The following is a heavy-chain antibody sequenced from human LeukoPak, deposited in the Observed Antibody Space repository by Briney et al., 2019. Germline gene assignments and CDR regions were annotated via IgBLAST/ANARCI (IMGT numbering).Heavy chain of an antibody. CDR2: ISAASGST. D-gene: IGHD2-21*02. Sequence: GASVKVSCMASGYSFTRFCLSGVRQAPGQGPEWMGWISAASGSTNYAQKFQDRVTMTTDTSTTTVYMELRSLRSDDTAVYYCAKEQEGTAIGGVFDYWGQGTVVPVSS. V-gene: IGHV1-18*01. CDR1: GYSFTRFC. CDR3: AKEQEGTAIGGVFDY. J-gene: IGHJ4*02.